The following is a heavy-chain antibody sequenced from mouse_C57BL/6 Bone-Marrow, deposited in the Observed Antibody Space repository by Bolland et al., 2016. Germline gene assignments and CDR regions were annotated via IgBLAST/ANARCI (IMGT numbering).Heavy chain of an antibody. V-gene: IGHV1-81*01. Sequence: SGNTYYNEKFKGKATLTADKSSSTAYMELRSLTSEDSAVYFCATITTVVAMDYWGQGTS. CDR2: SGNT. J-gene: IGHJ4*01. D-gene: IGHD1-1*01. CDR3: ATITTVVAMDY.